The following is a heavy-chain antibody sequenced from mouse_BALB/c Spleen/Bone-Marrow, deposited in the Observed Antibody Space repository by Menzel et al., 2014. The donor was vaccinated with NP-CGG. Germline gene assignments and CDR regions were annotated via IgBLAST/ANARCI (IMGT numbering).Heavy chain of an antibody. Sequence: QVQLQQSGAELVRPGASVKLSCKASGYSFTSYWMNWVKQRPGQGLEWVGMIHPSDSETRLNQKFKDKATLTVDKSSSTAYMQLSSPASEESAVYYCARIYDGYYGGFFDYWGQGTTLTVSS. V-gene: IGHV1S82*01. D-gene: IGHD2-3*01. J-gene: IGHJ2*01. CDR2: IHPSDSET. CDR1: GYSFTSYW. CDR3: ARIYDGYYGGFFDY.